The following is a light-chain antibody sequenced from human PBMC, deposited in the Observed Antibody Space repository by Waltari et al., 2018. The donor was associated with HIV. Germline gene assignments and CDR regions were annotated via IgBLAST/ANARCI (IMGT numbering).Light chain of an antibody. CDR3: GTWDSSLSAGGV. CDR2: DNN. V-gene: IGLV1-51*01. CDR1: SPNIGNNY. J-gene: IGLJ1*01. Sequence: QSVLTQPPSVSAAPGQKVTISCSGSSPNIGNNYVSWYQQLPGTAPKLLIYDNNKRPSVIPDRFSGSKSGTSATLGISGLQTGDEADYYCGTWDSSLSAGGVFGTGTKVTVL.